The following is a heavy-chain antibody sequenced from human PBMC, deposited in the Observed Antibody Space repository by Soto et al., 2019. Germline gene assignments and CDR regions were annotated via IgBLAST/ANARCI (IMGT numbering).Heavy chain of an antibody. J-gene: IGHJ5*01. CDR2: ISIYVSYS. CDR3: AKNSSSDWLGS. Sequence: VQLVQSGAELKMPGASVKVSCKTSGYVFSNYGLTWVRQAPGQGHEWVGWISIYVSYSHSSPKYHGRLIMTTDTSTNTAFMALRNLGRGDTAVYFCAKNSSSDWLGSWGQGTLLTISS. CDR1: GYVFSNYG. V-gene: IGHV1-18*01. D-gene: IGHD6-13*01.